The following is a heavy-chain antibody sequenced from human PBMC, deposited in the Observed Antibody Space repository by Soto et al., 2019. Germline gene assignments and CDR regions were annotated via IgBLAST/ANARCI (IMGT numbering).Heavy chain of an antibody. CDR1: GGSISSGGYY. Sequence: PSETLSLTCTVSGGSISSGGYYWSWIRQHPGKGLEWIGYIYYSGSTYYNPSLKSRVTISVDTSKNQFSLKLSSVTAADTAVYYCARDTILYGMDVWGQGTTVTVSS. V-gene: IGHV4-31*03. D-gene: IGHD3-3*01. CDR3: ARDTILYGMDV. CDR2: IYYSGST. J-gene: IGHJ6*02.